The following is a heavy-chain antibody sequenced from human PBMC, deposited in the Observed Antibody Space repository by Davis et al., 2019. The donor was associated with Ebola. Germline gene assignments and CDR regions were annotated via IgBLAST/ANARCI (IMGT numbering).Heavy chain of an antibody. CDR1: GGSISSYY. Sequence: SETLSLTCTVSGGSISSYYWSWIRQPPGKGLEWIGYIYYSGSTYYNPSLKSRVTISVDTSKNQFSLKLSSVTAADTAVYYCARGRVTIFGVVRWFDPWGQGTLVTVSS. D-gene: IGHD3-3*01. J-gene: IGHJ5*02. V-gene: IGHV4-59*08. CDR3: ARGRVTIFGVVRWFDP. CDR2: IYYSGST.